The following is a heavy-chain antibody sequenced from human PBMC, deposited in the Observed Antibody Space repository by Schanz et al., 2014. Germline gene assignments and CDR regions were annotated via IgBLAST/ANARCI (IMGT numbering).Heavy chain of an antibody. V-gene: IGHV1-46*01. CDR3: ARAAYGGYTSTPLRY. J-gene: IGHJ4*02. CDR2: INPTGGST. CDR1: GYTFISYF. Sequence: QVQLVQSGAEVKKPGASVKVSCKASGYTFISYFIHWVRQAPGQGLEWMGIINPTGGSTSYAQRFQVRVTVTRDPSTSTVYMERSSLRSEDTAVYYCARAAYGGYTSTPLRYWGQGTLVTVSS. D-gene: IGHD5-12*01.